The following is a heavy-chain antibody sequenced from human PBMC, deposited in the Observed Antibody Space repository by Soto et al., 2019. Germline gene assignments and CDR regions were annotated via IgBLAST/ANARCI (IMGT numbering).Heavy chain of an antibody. CDR1: GYTFTSYG. CDR3: ARVTSITFGGVIVNYYYYYMDV. J-gene: IGHJ6*03. CDR2: ISAYNGNT. V-gene: IGHV1-18*01. Sequence: GASLKVSCKASGYTFTSYGISWVRQAPGQGLEWMGWISAYNGNTNYAQKLQGRVTMTTDTSTSTAYMELRSPRSDDTAVYYCARVTSITFGGVIVNYYYYYMDVWGKGTTVTVSS. D-gene: IGHD3-16*02.